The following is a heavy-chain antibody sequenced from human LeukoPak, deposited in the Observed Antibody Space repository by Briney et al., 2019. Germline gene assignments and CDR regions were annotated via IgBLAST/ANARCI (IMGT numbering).Heavy chain of an antibody. Sequence: PSETLTLTCTVSGGSISSGDYYWSWIRQPPGKGLEWIGDIYYSGSTTYNPSLKSRVTISVDTSKNQFSLKLSSVTAADTAVYYCARSNSGWSCFDFWGQGTLVTVSS. J-gene: IGHJ4*02. CDR1: GGSISSGDYY. CDR3: ARSNSGWSCFDF. D-gene: IGHD6-19*01. V-gene: IGHV4-61*08. CDR2: IYYSGST.